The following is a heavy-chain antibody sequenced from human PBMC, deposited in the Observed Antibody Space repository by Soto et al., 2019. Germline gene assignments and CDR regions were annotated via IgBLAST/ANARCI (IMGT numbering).Heavy chain of an antibody. D-gene: IGHD5-18*01. Sequence: QVQLVESGGGVVQPGRSLRLSYAASGFTFSSYGMHWVRQAPGKGLEWVAVISYDGSNKYYADSVKGRFTISRDNSKNTLYLQMNSLRAEDTAVYYCAKGSTAMTYFDYWGQGTLVTVSS. V-gene: IGHV3-30*18. CDR2: ISYDGSNK. CDR3: AKGSTAMTYFDY. J-gene: IGHJ4*02. CDR1: GFTFSSYG.